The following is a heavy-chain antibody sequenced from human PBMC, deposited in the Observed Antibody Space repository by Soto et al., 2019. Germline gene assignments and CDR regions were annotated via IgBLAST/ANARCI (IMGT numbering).Heavy chain of an antibody. CDR1: GGTFSSYA. CDR2: IIPIYATA. V-gene: IGHV1-69*01. Sequence: QVQLVQSGAEVKKPGSSVKVSCKASGGTFSSYAISWVRQAPGQGLEWMGGIIPIYATANYAQKVQGRVTITADASTSTAYMELSSLRSEDTAVYYCARSGWANGGVINWGQGTLVTVSS. J-gene: IGHJ4*02. CDR3: ARSGWANGGVIN. D-gene: IGHD3-16*01.